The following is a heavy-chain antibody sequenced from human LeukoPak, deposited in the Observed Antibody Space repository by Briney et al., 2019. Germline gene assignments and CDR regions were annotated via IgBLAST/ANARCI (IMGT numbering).Heavy chain of an antibody. Sequence: PGGSLRLSCSASGFTFSSYVMHWVRQAPGKGLVWVSRINNDGSSRIYADSVKGRFTISRDNAKNTVHLQMKSLRVEDTAICYCARDLFCSGGSCNGWFDPWGQGTLVTVSP. D-gene: IGHD2-15*01. CDR3: ARDLFCSGGSCNGWFDP. CDR1: GFTFSSYV. CDR2: INNDGSSR. V-gene: IGHV3-74*01. J-gene: IGHJ5*02.